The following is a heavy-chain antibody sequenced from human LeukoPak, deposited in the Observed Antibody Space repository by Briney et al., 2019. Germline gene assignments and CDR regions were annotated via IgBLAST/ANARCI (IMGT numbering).Heavy chain of an antibody. CDR2: IWSDGSKK. J-gene: IGHJ4*02. CDR1: GFTFSSYG. Sequence: GGSLRLSCAASGFTFSSYGMYWVRQAPGKGLEWVALIWSDGSKKYHADSVQGRFTISRDNSKDTLYLQMDSLRAEDTAVYYCARTQGRFFGSGSYKGIDSWGQGTLVTVSS. D-gene: IGHD3-10*01. CDR3: ARTQGRFFGSGSYKGIDS. V-gene: IGHV3-33*07.